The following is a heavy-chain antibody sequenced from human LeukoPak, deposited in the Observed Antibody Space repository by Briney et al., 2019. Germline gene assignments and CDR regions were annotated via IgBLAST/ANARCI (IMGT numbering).Heavy chain of an antibody. CDR3: ASANDCSGGSCYGIGRDYYYYYGMDV. D-gene: IGHD2-15*01. Sequence: SETLSLTCTVSGGSISSYYWSWIRQPPGKGLEWIGYICYSGSTNYNPSLKSRVTISVDTSKNQFSLKLSSVTAADTAVYYCASANDCSGGSCYGIGRDYYYYYGMDVWGQGTTVTVSS. V-gene: IGHV4-59*01. J-gene: IGHJ6*02. CDR1: GGSISSYY. CDR2: ICYSGST.